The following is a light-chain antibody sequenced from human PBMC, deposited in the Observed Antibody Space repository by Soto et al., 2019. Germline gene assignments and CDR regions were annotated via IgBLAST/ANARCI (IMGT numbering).Light chain of an antibody. Sequence: QSVLTQPASLSGSPGQSITISCTGTSSDIGSSNYVSWYQQQPGKAPKLMIFDVSYRPSGISDRFSGSKSGNTASLTISGLQPEDEADYYCSSYGASSTLFGGGTKLTVL. V-gene: IGLV2-14*03. CDR1: SSDIGSSNY. J-gene: IGLJ3*02. CDR3: SSYGASSTL. CDR2: DVS.